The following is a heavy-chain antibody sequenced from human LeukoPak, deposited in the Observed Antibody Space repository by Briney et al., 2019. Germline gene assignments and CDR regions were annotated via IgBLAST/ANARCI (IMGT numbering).Heavy chain of an antibody. Sequence: GGSLRLSCAASGFTFSSYGMHWVRQAPGKGLEWVAFIRYDGSNKCYADSVKGRFTISRDNSKNTLYLQMNSLRAEDTAVYYCAKDRLRYCSSTSCYYMDVWGKGTTVTISS. V-gene: IGHV3-30*02. D-gene: IGHD2-2*01. CDR3: AKDRLRYCSSTSCYYMDV. CDR1: GFTFSSYG. J-gene: IGHJ6*03. CDR2: IRYDGSNK.